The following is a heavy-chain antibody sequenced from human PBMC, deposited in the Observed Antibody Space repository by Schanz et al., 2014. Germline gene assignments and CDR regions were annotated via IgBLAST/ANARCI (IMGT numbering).Heavy chain of an antibody. CDR3: ARDGLGADY. Sequence: QVQVQESGPGLVKPSETLSLTCAVSGGSISSGGYSWSWIRQPPGKGLEWIGYIFFRGSTYYNPSLKSRVTISIDTSKNQISLRLRSVTEADTAVYYCARDGLGADYWGQGTRVTVSA. V-gene: IGHV4-30-4*07. CDR2: IFFRGST. J-gene: IGHJ4*02. CDR1: GGSISSGGYS.